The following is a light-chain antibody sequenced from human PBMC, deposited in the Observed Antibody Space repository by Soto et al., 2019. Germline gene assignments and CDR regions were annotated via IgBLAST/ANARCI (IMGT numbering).Light chain of an antibody. CDR3: QQYNNWPPYT. J-gene: IGKJ2*01. CDR1: QSVTTN. V-gene: IGKV3-15*01. Sequence: ETVMTQSPATLSVSSGERATLSCRASQSVTTNVAWYQKKPGQAPRLLIYNAWTRATGIPARFSGSGSGTEFTLTISSLQSEDFAVYYCQQYNNWPPYTFGQGTKLEIK. CDR2: NAW.